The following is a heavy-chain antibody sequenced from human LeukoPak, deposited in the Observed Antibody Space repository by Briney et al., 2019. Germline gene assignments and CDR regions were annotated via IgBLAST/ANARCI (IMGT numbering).Heavy chain of an antibody. V-gene: IGHV4-4*07. CDR2: IYISGST. Sequence: SETLSLTCTVSGGSISIYYWSWIRQPAGKGLEWIWRIYISGSTNYNPSLKSRVTISVDTSKNQFSLKLSSVTAAETAVYYCARDHLYSSGWYLGYDAFDIWGQGTMVTVSS. CDR1: GGSISIYY. J-gene: IGHJ3*02. D-gene: IGHD6-19*01. CDR3: ARDHLYSSGWYLGYDAFDI.